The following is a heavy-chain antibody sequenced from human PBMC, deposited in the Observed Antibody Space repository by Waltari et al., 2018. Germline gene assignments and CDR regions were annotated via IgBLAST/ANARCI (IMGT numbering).Heavy chain of an antibody. J-gene: IGHJ5*02. Sequence: QVQLQQWGAGLLKPSETLSLTCGVYGGSFSDYTWNWIRQPPGKGLEWIGEINHVGSTNYNPSLKSRVTISVDTSKNQFSLKLSSVTAADTAVYYCARGPYISDWYPLGWFGPWCQGSLVAVSS. V-gene: IGHV4-34*01. CDR2: INHVGST. D-gene: IGHD6-19*01. CDR1: GGSFSDYT. CDR3: ARGPYISDWYPLGWFGP.